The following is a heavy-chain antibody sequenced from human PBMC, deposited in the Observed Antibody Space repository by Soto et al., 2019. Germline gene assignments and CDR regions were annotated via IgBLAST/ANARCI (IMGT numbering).Heavy chain of an antibody. CDR3: AKDQGSSWYEIDY. CDR2: ISGSGGST. Sequence: SGGSLRLSCAASGFTSSNYAVTWVRQAPGKGLEWVSTISGSGGSTYYADSVKGRFTISRDNSKNTLYLQMNSLRAEDTAVYYCAKDQGSSWYEIDYWGQGTLVTVSS. CDR1: GFTSSNYA. V-gene: IGHV3-23*01. D-gene: IGHD6-13*01. J-gene: IGHJ4*02.